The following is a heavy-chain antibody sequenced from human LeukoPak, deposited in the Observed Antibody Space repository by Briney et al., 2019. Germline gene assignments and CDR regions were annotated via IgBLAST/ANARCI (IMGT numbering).Heavy chain of an antibody. J-gene: IGHJ4*02. CDR3: ACSTDSSRYFFDY. Sequence: KPSETLSLTCTVSGGSISSSSYYWGWIRQPPGKGLEWIGSIYYSGSTYYNPSLKSRVTISVDTSKNQFSLKLSSVTAADTAVYYCACSTDSSRYFFDYWGQGTLVTVSS. CDR1: GGSISSSSYY. V-gene: IGHV4-39*01. CDR2: IYYSGST. D-gene: IGHD3-22*01.